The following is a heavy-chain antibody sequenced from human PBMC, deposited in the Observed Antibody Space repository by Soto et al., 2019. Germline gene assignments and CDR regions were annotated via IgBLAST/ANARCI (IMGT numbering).Heavy chain of an antibody. V-gene: IGHV1-69*02. CDR1: GGTFSSYT. CDR2: IIPILGIA. D-gene: IGHD5-12*01. J-gene: IGHJ4*02. Sequence: SVKVSCKASGGTFSSYTISWVRQAPGQGLEWMGRIIPILGIANYAQKFQGRVTITADKSTSTAYMELSSLRSEDTAVYYCARRGGYSGPVDYWGQGTLVTVSS. CDR3: ARRGGYSGPVDY.